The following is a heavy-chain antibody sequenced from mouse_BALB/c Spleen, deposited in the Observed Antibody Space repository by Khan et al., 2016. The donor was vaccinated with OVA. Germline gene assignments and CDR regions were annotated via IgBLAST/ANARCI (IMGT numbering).Heavy chain of an antibody. CDR3: ARQPYYHYNIMDY. J-gene: IGHJ4*01. CDR1: GFSLTNYG. V-gene: IGHV2-6-1*01. D-gene: IGHD2-10*01. CDR2: IWSDGST. Sequence: QVPLKQSGPGLVAPSQSLSITCTISGFSLTNYGVHWVRKPPGKGLEWLVVIWSDGSTTYNSALKSRLTITKDNSKSQVFLEMNSLQTYDTAMYFCARQPYYHYNIMDYWGQGTSVTVSS.